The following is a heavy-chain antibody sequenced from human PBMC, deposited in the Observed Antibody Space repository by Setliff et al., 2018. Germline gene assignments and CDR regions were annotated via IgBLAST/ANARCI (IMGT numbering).Heavy chain of an antibody. J-gene: IGHJ4*02. CDR2: IFYTGFT. CDR3: ARDYWGSLDY. V-gene: IGHV4-59*12. D-gene: IGHD7-27*01. Sequence: SETLSLTCAVYGGSFSDYYWSWVRQPPGKGLEWVGFIFYTGFTNYNPSLKSRVTMSVDSSKNQFSLKLSSVTVADTAVYYCARDYWGSLDYWGQGILVTVSS. CDR1: GGSFSDYY.